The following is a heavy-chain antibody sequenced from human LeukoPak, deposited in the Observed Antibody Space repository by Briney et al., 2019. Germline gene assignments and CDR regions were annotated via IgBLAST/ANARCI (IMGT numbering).Heavy chain of an antibody. J-gene: IGHJ3*01. V-gene: IGHV3-21*01. CDR2: ISSSSSYI. CDR1: GFTFSSYS. CDR3: ARVFLVVGDLVVVPPAMGAFDV. Sequence: GGSLRLSCAVSGFTFSSYSVNWVRQAPGKGLEWVSSISSSSSYIYYADSVKGRFTISRDNAKNSLYLQMSSLRAEDTAVYYCARVFLVVGDLVVVPPAMGAFDVWGQGTMVTVSS. D-gene: IGHD2-2*01.